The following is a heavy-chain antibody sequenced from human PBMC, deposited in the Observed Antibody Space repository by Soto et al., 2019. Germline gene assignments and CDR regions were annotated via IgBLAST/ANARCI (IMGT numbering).Heavy chain of an antibody. Sequence: QVQLQESGPGLVKPSQTPSLTCTVSGGSISSGGYYWSWIRQHPGKGLEWIGYIYYSGSTYYNPSLKSLVTISVDTPKTQFSLKLSSVTAADTAVYYCARVCGGDCHNAFDIWGQGTMVTVSS. V-gene: IGHV4-31*01. CDR2: IYYSGST. CDR1: GGSISSGGYY. D-gene: IGHD2-21*02. J-gene: IGHJ3*02. CDR3: ARVCGGDCHNAFDI.